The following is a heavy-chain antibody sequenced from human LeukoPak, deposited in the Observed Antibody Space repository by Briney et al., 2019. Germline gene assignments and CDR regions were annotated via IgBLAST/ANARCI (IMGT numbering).Heavy chain of an antibody. CDR1: GGSFSGYY. V-gene: IGHV4-34*01. CDR3: ARANTRQADAFDI. J-gene: IGHJ3*02. CDR2: INHSGST. Sequence: SETLSLTCAVYGGSFSGYYWSWIRQPPGKGLEWIGEINHSGSTNYNPSLKSRVTISVDTSKNQFSLKLSSVTAADTAVYYCARANTRQADAFDIWGQGTMVTVSS.